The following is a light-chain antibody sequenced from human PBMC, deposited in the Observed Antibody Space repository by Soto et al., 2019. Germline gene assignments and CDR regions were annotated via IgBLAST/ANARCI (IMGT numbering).Light chain of an antibody. V-gene: IGKV4-1*01. CDR3: QQYYANPFT. Sequence: DIVMTQSPDSLTVSLGERATINCMSSQTILYSSNNKNYLAWYQQKPGQPPKLLIHWASTRESGVPDRFSGSGSGTDFTLTISSLQAEDVAVYYCQQYYANPFTFGPGTKVDIK. CDR2: WAS. CDR1: QTILYSSNNKNY. J-gene: IGKJ3*01.